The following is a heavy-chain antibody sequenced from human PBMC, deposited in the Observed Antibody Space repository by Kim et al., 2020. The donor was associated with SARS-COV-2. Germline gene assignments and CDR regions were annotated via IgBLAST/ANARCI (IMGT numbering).Heavy chain of an antibody. CDR3: ALLQLVSGY. D-gene: IGHD5-18*01. V-gene: IGHV3-30*02. CDR2: SNN. J-gene: IGHJ4*02. Sequence: SNNYYADSVKGRFTISRDNSKNTLYLQMNSLRAEDTAVYYCALLQLVSGYWGQGTLVTVSS.